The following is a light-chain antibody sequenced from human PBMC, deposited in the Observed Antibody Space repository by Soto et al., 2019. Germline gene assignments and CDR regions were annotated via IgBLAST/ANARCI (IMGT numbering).Light chain of an antibody. CDR1: QSVSSSY. CDR2: GAS. Sequence: EIVLTQSPGTLSLSPGERAPLSCRASQSVSSSYLAWYQQKPGQAPRLLIYGASSRATGIPDRFSGSGSATDFTLTISRLEPEDFAVYYCQQRSNWPPGVTFGQGTRLEI. J-gene: IGKJ5*01. V-gene: IGKV3D-20*02. CDR3: QQRSNWPPGVT.